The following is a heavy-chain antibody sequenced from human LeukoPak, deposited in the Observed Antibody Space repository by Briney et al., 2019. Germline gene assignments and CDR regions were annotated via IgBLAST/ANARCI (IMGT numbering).Heavy chain of an antibody. CDR2: TNHSGST. CDR3: ARGLGKVGAPTFDY. V-gene: IGHV4-34*01. J-gene: IGHJ4*02. CDR1: GGSFSGYY. Sequence: SETLSLTCAVYGGSFSGYYWSWIRQPPGNGLEWIGETNHSGSTNYNPSLKSRVTISVDTSKNQFSLKLSSVTAADTAVYYCARGLGKVGAPTFDYWGQGTLVTVSS. D-gene: IGHD1-26*01.